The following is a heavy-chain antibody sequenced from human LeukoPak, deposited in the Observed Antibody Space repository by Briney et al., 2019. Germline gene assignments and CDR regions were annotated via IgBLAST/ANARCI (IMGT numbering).Heavy chain of an antibody. V-gene: IGHV4-4*02. CDR2: MYHSGNT. Sequence: PSETLSLTCAVSGGSITSNNWWSWVRQPPGKGLEWLGEMYHSGNTNYNPSLVSRVTISVDKSKNQLSLKLTSVTAADTAVYYCARDVGARLPGYWGQGTLVTVSP. CDR3: ARDVGARLPGY. D-gene: IGHD6-6*01. J-gene: IGHJ4*02. CDR1: GGSITSNNW.